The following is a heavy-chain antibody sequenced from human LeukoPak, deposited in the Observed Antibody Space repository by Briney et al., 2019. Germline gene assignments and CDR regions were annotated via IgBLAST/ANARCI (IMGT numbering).Heavy chain of an antibody. V-gene: IGHV1-18*04. CDR1: GSTFTSYG. CDR2: ISAYNGNT. J-gene: IGHJ4*02. Sequence: ASVKVSCKASGSTFTSYGISWVRQAPGQGLEWMGWISAYNGNTNYAQKLQGRVTMTTDTSTSTAYMELRSLRSDDTAVYYCARDLGLVVPAAISDYWGQGTLVTVSS. D-gene: IGHD2-2*01. CDR3: ARDLGLVVPAAISDY.